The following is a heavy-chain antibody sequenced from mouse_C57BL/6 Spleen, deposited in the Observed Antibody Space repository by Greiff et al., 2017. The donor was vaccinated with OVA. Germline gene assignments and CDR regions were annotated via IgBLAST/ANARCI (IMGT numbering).Heavy chain of an antibody. V-gene: IGHV1-80*01. Sequence: VMLVESGAELVKPGASVKISCKASGYAFSSYWMNWVKQRPGKGLEWIGQIYPGDGDTNYNGKFKGKATLTADKSSSTAYMQLSSLTSEDSAVYFCARSPSITTVVEDWYFDVWGTGTTVTVSS. CDR1: GYAFSSYW. D-gene: IGHD1-1*01. J-gene: IGHJ1*03. CDR3: ARSPSITTVVEDWYFDV. CDR2: IYPGDGDT.